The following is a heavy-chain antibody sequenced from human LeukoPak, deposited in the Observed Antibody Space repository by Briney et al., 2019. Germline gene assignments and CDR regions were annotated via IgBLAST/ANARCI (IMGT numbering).Heavy chain of an antibody. Sequence: GGSLRLSCAASGFTFSSYAMHWVRQAPGKGLEWVAVISYDGSNKYYADSVKGRFTIFRDNSKNTLYLQMNSLRAEDTAVYYCAGHYYYYYGMDVWGKGTTVTVSS. CDR1: GFTFSSYA. V-gene: IGHV3-30*04. CDR3: AGHYYYYYGMDV. J-gene: IGHJ6*04. CDR2: ISYDGSNK.